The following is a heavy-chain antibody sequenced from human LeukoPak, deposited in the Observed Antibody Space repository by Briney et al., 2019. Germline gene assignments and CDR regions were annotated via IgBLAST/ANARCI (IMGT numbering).Heavy chain of an antibody. D-gene: IGHD5-18*01. V-gene: IGHV3-21*01. CDR3: ARGGTAMVILDY. CDR1: GFTFSSYS. J-gene: IGHJ4*02. CDR2: ISSSSSYI. Sequence: KTGGSLRLSCAASGFTFSSYSMNWVRQAPGKGLEWVSSISSSSSYIYYADSVKGRFTISRDNAKNSLYLQMNSLRAEDTAVYYCARGGTAMVILDYWGQGTLVTVSS.